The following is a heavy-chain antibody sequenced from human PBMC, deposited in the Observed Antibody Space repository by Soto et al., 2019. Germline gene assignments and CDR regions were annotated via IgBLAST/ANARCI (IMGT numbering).Heavy chain of an antibody. CDR2: IPSDGRDV. D-gene: IGHD1-26*01. CDR1: GFNFRDFW. Sequence: GGSLRLSCEASGFNFRDFWMHWVRQPPGKGPEWVSNIPSDGRDVSYADSVRGRFTISRDDARNTLYLQMSDLRVEDTAIYYCTRDDSGLGIDYWGQGTQVTSPQ. V-gene: IGHV3-74*01. CDR3: TRDDSGLGIDY. J-gene: IGHJ4*02.